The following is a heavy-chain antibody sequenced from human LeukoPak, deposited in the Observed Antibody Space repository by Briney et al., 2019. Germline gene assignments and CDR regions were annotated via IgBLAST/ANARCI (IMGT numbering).Heavy chain of an antibody. J-gene: IGHJ6*04. V-gene: IGHV1-69*01. D-gene: IGHD3-16*01. Sequence: SVKVSCKASGGTFSSYAISWVRQAPGQGFEWMGGIIPIFGTANYAQKFQGRVTITADESTSTAYMELSSLRSEDTAVYYCARGTRVGNLDYYGMDVRGKGTTVTVSS. CDR2: IIPIFGTA. CDR1: GGTFSSYA. CDR3: ARGTRVGNLDYYGMDV.